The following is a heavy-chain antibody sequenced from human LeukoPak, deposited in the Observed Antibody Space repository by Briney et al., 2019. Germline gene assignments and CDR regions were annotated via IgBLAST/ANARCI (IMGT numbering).Heavy chain of an antibody. D-gene: IGHD3-22*01. J-gene: IGHJ4*02. CDR3: ATDLYYYDSSGYFEI. V-gene: IGHV1-18*01. Sequence: ASVKVSCKASGYTFTSFGISWVRQASGQGLEWMGWISGYNGNTNYAQQLQGRVTMTTDTSTSTAYMELSSLRSEDTAVYYCATDLYYYDSSGYFEIWGRGTLVTVSS. CDR2: ISGYNGNT. CDR1: GYTFTSFG.